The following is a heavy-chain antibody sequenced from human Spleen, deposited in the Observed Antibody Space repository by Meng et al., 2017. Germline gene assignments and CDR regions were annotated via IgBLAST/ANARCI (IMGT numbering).Heavy chain of an antibody. J-gene: IGHJ3*02. CDR3: ARHTAAAGRPDAFDI. CDR2: IFPRDSDT. CDR1: GYSFTDYW. V-gene: IGHV5-51*01. Sequence: GESLKISCKGSGYSFTDYWIGWVRQMPGKGLEWMAIIFPRDSDTRYSPSFQGQVTISVDRSINTAYLQWNSLKASDTAMYYCARHTAAAGRPDAFDIWGQGTMVTVSS. D-gene: IGHD6-13*01.